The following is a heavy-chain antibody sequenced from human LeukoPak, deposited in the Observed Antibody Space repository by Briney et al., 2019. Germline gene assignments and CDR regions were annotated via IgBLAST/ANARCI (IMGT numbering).Heavy chain of an antibody. V-gene: IGHV4-39*01. CDR3: ARHPPLSGYDYVWGSYRYADY. D-gene: IGHD3-16*02. J-gene: IGHJ4*02. CDR1: GGSISSSSYY. Sequence: SETLSLTCTVSGGSISSSSYYWGWIRQPPGKGLEWIGSIYYSGSTYYNPSLKSRVTISVDTSKNQFSLKLSSVTAADTAVYYCARHPPLSGYDYVWGSYRYADYWGQGTLVTASS. CDR2: IYYSGST.